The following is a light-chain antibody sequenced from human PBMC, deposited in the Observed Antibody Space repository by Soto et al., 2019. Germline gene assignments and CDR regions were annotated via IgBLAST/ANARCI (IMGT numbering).Light chain of an antibody. J-gene: IGLJ2*01. CDR2: TNN. Sequence: QSVLTQPPSASGTPGQRVTISCSGSSSNIETNYVYWYQHLPGAAPKLLIFTNNQRPSGVPDRFSASKSGTSASLAISGLRPEDEGDYYCAATDDSLGGPVFGGGTKVTVL. CDR3: AATDDSLGGPV. CDR1: SSNIETNY. V-gene: IGLV1-47*02.